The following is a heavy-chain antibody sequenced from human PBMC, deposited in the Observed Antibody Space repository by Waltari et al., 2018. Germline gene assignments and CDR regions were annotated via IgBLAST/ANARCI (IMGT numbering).Heavy chain of an antibody. D-gene: IGHD3-3*01. V-gene: IGHV3-23*04. Sequence: EVQLVESGGGSVESGGSLRLSCEGSGFSLSNYAMSWVRQAPGKGLEWVSSITGDGDNTYDADSVRGRFTISRDNSKNTLSLQMNSLRAEDTATYYCAKVPYNDFWTGYFFFDLWGQGTLVSVSS. J-gene: IGHJ4*02. CDR1: GFSLSNYA. CDR2: ITGDGDNT. CDR3: AKVPYNDFWTGYFFFDL.